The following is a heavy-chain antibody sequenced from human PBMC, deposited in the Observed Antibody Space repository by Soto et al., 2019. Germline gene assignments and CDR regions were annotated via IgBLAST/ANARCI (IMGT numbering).Heavy chain of an antibody. J-gene: IGHJ2*01. D-gene: IGHD3-9*01. Sequence: QVQLQQWGAGPLRPLETLSLTCGVSGGSFSGYYWAWIRQSPGKGLEWIGEINARGSINYNPSLKSRVSISVDTSKNHYSLNLGSVTAADTAVYYCARESHEILTGPPWVWYFDLWGRGNLVTVSS. CDR3: ARESHEILTGPPWVWYFDL. CDR2: INARGSI. V-gene: IGHV4-34*01. CDR1: GGSFSGYY.